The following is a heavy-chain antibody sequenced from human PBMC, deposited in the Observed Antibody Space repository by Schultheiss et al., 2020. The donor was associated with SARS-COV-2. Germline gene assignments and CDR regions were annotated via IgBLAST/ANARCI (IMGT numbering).Heavy chain of an antibody. D-gene: IGHD6-13*01. CDR3: AREAAGINAFDI. CDR1: GFTFSSYW. J-gene: IGHJ3*02. V-gene: IGHV3-7*01. Sequence: GESLKISCAASGFTFSSYWMHWVRQAPGKGLEWVANIKQDGSEKYYVDSVKGRFTISRDNAKNTLYLQMNSLRAEDTAVYYCAREAAGINAFDIWGQGTMVTVSS. CDR2: IKQDGSEK.